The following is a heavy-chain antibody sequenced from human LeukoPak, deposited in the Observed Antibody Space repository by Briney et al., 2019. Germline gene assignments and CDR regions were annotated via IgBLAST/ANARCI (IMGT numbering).Heavy chain of an antibody. J-gene: IGHJ6*02. D-gene: IGHD3-3*01. CDR3: AREPDGPKYYDFWSDYYYYGMDV. CDR1: GYTFTSYY. CDR2: INPSGGST. Sequence: ASVKVSCKASGYTFTSYYMHWVRQAPGQGLEWMGIINPSGGSTSYAQKFQGRVTMTRDTSTSTVYMELSSLRSEDTAVYYCAREPDGPKYYDFWSDYYYYGMDVWGQGTTVTASS. V-gene: IGHV1-46*01.